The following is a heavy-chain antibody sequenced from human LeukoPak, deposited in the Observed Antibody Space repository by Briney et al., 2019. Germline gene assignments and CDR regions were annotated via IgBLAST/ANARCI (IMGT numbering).Heavy chain of an antibody. J-gene: IGHJ4*02. CDR2: ISSSGTTI. D-gene: IGHD6-25*01. CDR1: GFTFSDYY. V-gene: IGHV3-11*01. Sequence: GGSLRLSCAASGFTFSDYYMSWIRQTPGKGLEWVSYISSSGTTIFYADSVKGRFSISRDDSKNTLYLQMNSLRVEDTAIYYCAKVKWSSSGALDYWGQGTLVSVSS. CDR3: AKVKWSSSGALDY.